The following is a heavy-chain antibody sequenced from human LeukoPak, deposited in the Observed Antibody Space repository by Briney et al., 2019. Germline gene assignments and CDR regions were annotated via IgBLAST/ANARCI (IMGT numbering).Heavy chain of an antibody. CDR2: ISSSGSTT. Sequence: GRSLRLSCAASGFTFNTYALHWVRQAPGKGLEWVSYISSSGSTTYYADSVKGRFTVSRDNAKNSLYLQMNSLRDEDTAVYYCAFRPLGDCSSSTCYAFDYWGRGTLVTVSS. J-gene: IGHJ4*02. CDR1: GFTFNTYA. D-gene: IGHD2-2*01. CDR3: AFRPLGDCSSSTCYAFDY. V-gene: IGHV3-48*02.